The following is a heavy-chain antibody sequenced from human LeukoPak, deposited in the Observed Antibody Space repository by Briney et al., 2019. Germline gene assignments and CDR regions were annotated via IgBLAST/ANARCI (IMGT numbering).Heavy chain of an antibody. D-gene: IGHD4-17*01. J-gene: IGHJ4*02. Sequence: HPGGSLRLSCAASGFTFSSYAMSWVRQAPGKGLEWVSAISGSGGSTYYADSVKGRFTISRDNAKNSLYLQMNSLRAEDTAVYYCARDPPDYGEGYYWGQGTLVTVSS. CDR1: GFTFSSYA. V-gene: IGHV3-23*01. CDR2: ISGSGGST. CDR3: ARDPPDYGEGYY.